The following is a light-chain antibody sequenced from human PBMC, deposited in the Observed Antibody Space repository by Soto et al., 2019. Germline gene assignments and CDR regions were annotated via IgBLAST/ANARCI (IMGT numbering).Light chain of an antibody. CDR3: SSYAGSNNFV. CDR1: SSDVGGYNF. Sequence: QSVLTQPPSASGSPGQSVTISCTGTSSDVGGYNFVSWYQQHPGKAPNLMIYEVIKRPSGVPDRFSGSKSGNTASLTVSGLQAEDEADYYCSSYAGSNNFVFGTGTKVTVL. CDR2: EVI. J-gene: IGLJ1*01. V-gene: IGLV2-8*01.